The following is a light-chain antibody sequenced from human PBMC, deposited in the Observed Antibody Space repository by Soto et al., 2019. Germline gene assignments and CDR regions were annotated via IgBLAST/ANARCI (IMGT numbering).Light chain of an antibody. Sequence: EVVLTQCPSTLSLSPGERATLSCRASQSVSSSYLAWYQQKPGQAPRPLIYGASSRAIGIPDRFSGSGSGTDFTLTISRLEPEDFAVYYCQQYGSSPWTFGQGTKVDIK. J-gene: IGKJ1*01. CDR2: GAS. V-gene: IGKV3-20*01. CDR1: QSVSSSY. CDR3: QQYGSSPWT.